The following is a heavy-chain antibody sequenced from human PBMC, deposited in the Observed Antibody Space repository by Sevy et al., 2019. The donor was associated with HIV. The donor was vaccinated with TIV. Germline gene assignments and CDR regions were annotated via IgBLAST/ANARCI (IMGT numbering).Heavy chain of an antibody. CDR2: IGSSGGST. J-gene: IGHJ4*02. CDR1: GFTFTDYG. V-gene: IGHV3-23*01. D-gene: IGHD3-9*01. Sequence: GGSLRLSCTASGFTFTDYGMNWVRQAPGRGLEWVSSIGSSGGSTHYADSVKGRFTISRDNSKNTLYLQMNSLRAEDTAVYYCATDRISDWLFDSWGQGTLVTVSS. CDR3: ATDRISDWLFDS.